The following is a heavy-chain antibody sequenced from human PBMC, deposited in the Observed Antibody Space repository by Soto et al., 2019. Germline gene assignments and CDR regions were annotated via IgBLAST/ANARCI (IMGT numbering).Heavy chain of an antibody. V-gene: IGHV4-30-2*01. CDR1: GGSISSGGYS. D-gene: IGHD3-22*01. CDR2: IYHSGST. Sequence: QLQLQESGSGLVKPSQTLSLTCAVSGGSISSGGYSWSWIRQPPGKGLEWIGYIYHSGSTYYNPSLKGRVTIAGDRSTNQFSRKLSSVTAADTAVCSCARGGVEYYDSSGYYFSPYDFDYWGQGTLVTVSS. J-gene: IGHJ4*02. CDR3: ARGGVEYYDSSGYYFSPYDFDY.